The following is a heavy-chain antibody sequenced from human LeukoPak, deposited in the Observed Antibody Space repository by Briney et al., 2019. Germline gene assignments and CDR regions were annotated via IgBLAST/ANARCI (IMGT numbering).Heavy chain of an antibody. CDR1: GGSFSGYY. CDR2: INHSGST. J-gene: IGHJ3*02. D-gene: IGHD3-22*01. Sequence: SETLSLTCAVYGGSFSGYYWSWIRQPPGKGLEWIGEINHSGSTNYNPSLKSRVTISVDTSKNQFSLKLSSVTAADTAVYYCAREGPRITMIVSAFDIWGQGTMVTVSS. V-gene: IGHV4-34*01. CDR3: AREGPRITMIVSAFDI.